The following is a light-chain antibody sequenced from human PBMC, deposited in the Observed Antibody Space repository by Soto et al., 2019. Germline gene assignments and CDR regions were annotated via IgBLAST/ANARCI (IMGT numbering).Light chain of an antibody. V-gene: IGLV1-40*01. Sequence: QSVLTQPPSVSGAPGQRVTISCTGSYSNIGAGYEVHWYQQIPGTAPKLLISGHNNRPSGVPDRFFGSKSGTSASLTIIGLQAEDEADYYCSSYTISSTYVFGTGTKLTVL. CDR3: SSYTISSTYV. CDR2: GHN. CDR1: YSNIGAGYE. J-gene: IGLJ1*01.